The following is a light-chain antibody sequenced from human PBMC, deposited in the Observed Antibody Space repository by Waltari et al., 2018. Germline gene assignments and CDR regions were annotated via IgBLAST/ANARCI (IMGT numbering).Light chain of an antibody. CDR3: QQYNSDSRT. CDR1: PSISSW. CDR2: KAS. J-gene: IGKJ1*01. Sequence: DFQMTQSLSTLFASVGASVTITCLASPSISSWLVWYQQKPGKAPKLLIYKASSLESGVPSRFSGSGSGTEFTLTISSLQPDDFATYYCQQYNSDSRTFGQGTKVEIK. V-gene: IGKV1-5*03.